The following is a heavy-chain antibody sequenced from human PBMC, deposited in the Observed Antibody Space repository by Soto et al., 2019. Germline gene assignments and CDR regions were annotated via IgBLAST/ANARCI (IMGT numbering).Heavy chain of an antibody. V-gene: IGHV1-18*04. CDR1: GFTLTTYG. CDR2: ISAYNGNT. J-gene: IGHJ6*02. D-gene: IGHD3-22*01. Sequence: ASVKVSCKASGFTLTTYGISWVRQAPGQGLEWMGWISAYNGNTKYAQNLQGRLTMTTDTSTSTAYMELRSLRSDDTAVYYCARVGYYYDSSGYYIDYYYGMDVWGQGTTVTVSS. CDR3: ARVGYYYDSSGYYIDYYYGMDV.